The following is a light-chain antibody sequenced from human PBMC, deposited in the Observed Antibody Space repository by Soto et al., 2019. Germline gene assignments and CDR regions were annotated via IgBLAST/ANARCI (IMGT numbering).Light chain of an antibody. CDR1: QSVSSSY. CDR3: LQYGISPLT. Sequence: EIVLTQSPGTLSLSPGERATLSCRASQSVSSSYLAWYQQKPGQAPRLLIYGASSRATGIPDRFSGSGSGTDLTLSISRLEPEDFAVYSCLQYGISPLTFGGGTKVEIK. V-gene: IGKV3-20*01. J-gene: IGKJ4*01. CDR2: GAS.